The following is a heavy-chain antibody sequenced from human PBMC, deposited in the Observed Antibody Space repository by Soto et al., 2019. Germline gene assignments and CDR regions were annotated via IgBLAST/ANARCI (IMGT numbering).Heavy chain of an antibody. V-gene: IGHV4-31*03. J-gene: IGHJ4*02. CDR1: GGSISSGGYY. CDR2: TYYSGST. Sequence: TSETLSLTCTVSGGSISSGGYYWSWIRQHPGKGLEWIGYTYYSGSTYYNPSLKSRVTISVDTSKNQFSLKLSSVTAADTAVYYCERDRPYCSSTSCYKRPGEFDYWGQGTLVAVSS. D-gene: IGHD2-2*02. CDR3: ERDRPYCSSTSCYKRPGEFDY.